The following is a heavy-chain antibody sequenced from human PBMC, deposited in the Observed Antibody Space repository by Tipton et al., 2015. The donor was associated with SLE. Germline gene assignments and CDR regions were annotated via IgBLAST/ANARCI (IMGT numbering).Heavy chain of an antibody. D-gene: IGHD6-6*01. J-gene: IGHJ4*02. CDR1: GFSISTDYY. CDR2: IYHSGST. CDR3: ARGRAFVQGGFDY. V-gene: IGHV4-38-2*02. Sequence: TLSLTCTVSGFSISTDYYWNWIRQPPGKGLEWIGSIYHSGSTYYNPSLKSRATVSVDTSKNQFSLKLNSVTAADTAVFYCARGRAFVQGGFDYWGQGTPVTVSS.